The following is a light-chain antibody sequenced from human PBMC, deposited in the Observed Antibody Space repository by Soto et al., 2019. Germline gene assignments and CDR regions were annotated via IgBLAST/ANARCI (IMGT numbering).Light chain of an antibody. CDR3: QQYGSSPWT. CDR2: GAS. Sequence: EIVLTQSPGTLSWSPGERATLSCRASQSISSSYLAWYQQKPGQAPRLLVSGASSRATGIPDRFSGSGSGTDFTLTISRLEPEDLAVYFCQQYGSSPWTFGQGTKVEIK. V-gene: IGKV3-20*01. CDR1: QSISSSY. J-gene: IGKJ1*01.